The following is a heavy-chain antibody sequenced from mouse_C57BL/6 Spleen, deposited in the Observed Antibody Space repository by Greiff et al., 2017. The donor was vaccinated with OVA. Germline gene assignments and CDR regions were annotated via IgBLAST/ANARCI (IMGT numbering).Heavy chain of an antibody. CDR1: GYTFTSYW. Sequence: LQQPGAELVKPGASVKLSCKASGYTFTSYWMHWVKQRPGRGLEWIGRIDPNSGGTKYNEKFKSKATLTVDKPSSTAYMQLSGLTSEDSAVYYCAREDYEYDGRGWFAYWGQGTLVTVSA. CDR2: IDPNSGGT. CDR3: AREDYEYDGRGWFAY. J-gene: IGHJ3*01. D-gene: IGHD2-4*01. V-gene: IGHV1-72*01.